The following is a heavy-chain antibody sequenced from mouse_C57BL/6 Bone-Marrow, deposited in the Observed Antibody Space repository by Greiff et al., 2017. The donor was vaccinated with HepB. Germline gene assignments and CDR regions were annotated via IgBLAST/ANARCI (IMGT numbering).Heavy chain of an antibody. D-gene: IGHD1-1*01. V-gene: IGHV1-80*01. Sequence: QVQLQQSGAELVKPGASVKISCKASGYAFSSYWMNWVKQRPGKGLEWIGQIYPGDGDTNYNGKFKGKATLTADKSSSTAYMQLSSLTSEDSAVYFCASPPYYGSSYWYFDVWGTGTTVTVSS. CDR2: IYPGDGDT. J-gene: IGHJ1*03. CDR3: ASPPYYGSSYWYFDV. CDR1: GYAFSSYW.